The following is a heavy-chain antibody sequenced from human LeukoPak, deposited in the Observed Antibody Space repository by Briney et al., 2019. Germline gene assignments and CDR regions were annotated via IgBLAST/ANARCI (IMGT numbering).Heavy chain of an antibody. V-gene: IGHV3-33*06. J-gene: IGHJ6*03. CDR3: AKSPVLLWFGEAPWDYYYRDV. D-gene: IGHD3-10*01. CDR1: GFTFSSYG. CDR2: IWYHGSNK. Sequence: GGSLRLSCAASGFTFSSYGMHWVRQAPGKGLEWVAVIWYHGSNKYYADSVKGRFTISRDNSKNTLYLQMNSLRAEDTAVYYCAKSPVLLWFGEAPWDYYYRDVWGKGTTVTVSS.